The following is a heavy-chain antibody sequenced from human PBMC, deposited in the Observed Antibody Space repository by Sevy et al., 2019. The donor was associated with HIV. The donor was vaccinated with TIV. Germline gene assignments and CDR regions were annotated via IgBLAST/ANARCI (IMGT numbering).Heavy chain of an antibody. CDR1: GFTFSDFY. CDR3: ARDCRGDYSLFDY. D-gene: IGHD2-15*01. V-gene: IGHV3-11*06. CDR2: ISGSSSHT. J-gene: IGHJ4*02. Sequence: GGSLRLSCAASGFTFSDFYMSWIRQAPGKGLEWISYISGSSSHTHYADSVKGRFTISRDNARTSLYLQMHSLRAEDTAVYYCARDCRGDYSLFDYWGQGTLVTVSS.